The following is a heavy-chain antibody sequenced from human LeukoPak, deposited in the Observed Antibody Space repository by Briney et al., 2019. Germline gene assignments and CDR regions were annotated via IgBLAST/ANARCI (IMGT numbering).Heavy chain of an antibody. J-gene: IGHJ3*02. CDR1: GGSISSYY. V-gene: IGHV4-4*07. D-gene: IGHD6-13*01. CDR3: ARDLLITSSWYIAERGMYAFDI. Sequence: SETLSLTCTVSGGSISSYYWSWIRQPAGKGLEWIGRIYTSGSTNYNPSLKSRVTMSVDTSKNQFSLKLSSVTAADTAVYYCARDLLITSSWYIAERGMYAFDIWGQGTMVTVSS. CDR2: IYTSGST.